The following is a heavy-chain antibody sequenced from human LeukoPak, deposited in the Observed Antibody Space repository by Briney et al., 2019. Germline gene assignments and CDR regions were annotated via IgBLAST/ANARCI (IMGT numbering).Heavy chain of an antibody. Sequence: GGSLRLSCAASGFTFSSYAMSWVRQAPGKGLEWVSGILDSGYSTYYANSVKGRFTISRDNSNNTLYLQMNSLRTEDTAVYYCAKLGGHPLHNYYVGVWGKGTTVAVSS. CDR2: ILDSGYST. CDR1: GFTFSSYA. J-gene: IGHJ6*03. D-gene: IGHD3-16*01. V-gene: IGHV3-23*01. CDR3: AKLGGHPLHNYYVGV.